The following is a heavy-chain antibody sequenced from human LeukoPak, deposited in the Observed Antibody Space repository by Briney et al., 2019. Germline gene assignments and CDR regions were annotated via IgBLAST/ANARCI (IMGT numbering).Heavy chain of an antibody. D-gene: IGHD4-23*01. V-gene: IGHV3-74*01. CDR2: IASDGSST. CDR1: RGFTFSSNW. J-gene: IGHJ4*02. CDR3: ARGRPHGNDY. Sequence: GSLRLSCAASRGFTFSSNWMYWVRQAPGKGLVWVSRIASDGSSTTYADSVKGRFSISRDNAKNTLYLQMNSLRVEDTAVYYCARGRPHGNDYWGQGTLVTVSS.